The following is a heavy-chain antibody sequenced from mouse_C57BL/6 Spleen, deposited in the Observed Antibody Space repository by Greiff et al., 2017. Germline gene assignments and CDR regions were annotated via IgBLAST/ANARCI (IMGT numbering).Heavy chain of an antibody. V-gene: IGHV1-50*01. Sequence: QVQLQQPGAELVKPGASVKLSCKASGYTFTSYWMQWVKQRPGQGLEWIGEIDPSDSYTNYNQKFKGKATLTVDTSSSTAYMQLSSLTSEDSAVYYWARLRDGGYYFDYWGQGTTLTVSS. CDR3: ARLRDGGYYFDY. J-gene: IGHJ2*01. CDR2: IDPSDSYT. D-gene: IGHD3-3*01. CDR1: GYTFTSYW.